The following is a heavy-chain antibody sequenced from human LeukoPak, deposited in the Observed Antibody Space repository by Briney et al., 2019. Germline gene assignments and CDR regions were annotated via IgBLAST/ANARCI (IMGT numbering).Heavy chain of an antibody. D-gene: IGHD1-26*01. CDR1: GFTFSSYA. CDR3: AKGGYSGSYQDAFDI. Sequence: GGSLRLPCAASGFTFSSYAMHWVRQAPGKGLEWVAVILYDGSNKYYADSVKGRFTISRDNSKNTVYLQMNSLRAEDTAVYHCAKGGYSGSYQDAFDIWGQGTMVTVSS. J-gene: IGHJ3*02. V-gene: IGHV3-30*18. CDR2: ILYDGSNK.